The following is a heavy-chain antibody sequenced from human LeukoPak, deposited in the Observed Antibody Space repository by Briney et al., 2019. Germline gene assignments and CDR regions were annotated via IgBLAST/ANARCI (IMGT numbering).Heavy chain of an antibody. CDR2: IFYGART. CDR1: GDSINSPNYY. D-gene: IGHD3-22*01. CDR3: ARYTSSYYYDFDL. J-gene: IGHJ4*02. V-gene: IGHV4-39*01. Sequence: SETLSLTCTVSGDSINSPNYYWGWLRQPPGKGLEWTGSIFYGARTSYSPSLKSRVSVSIDTSKNQFSLKLSSVTAADTAIYYCARYTSSYYYDFDLWGRGTLVTVSS.